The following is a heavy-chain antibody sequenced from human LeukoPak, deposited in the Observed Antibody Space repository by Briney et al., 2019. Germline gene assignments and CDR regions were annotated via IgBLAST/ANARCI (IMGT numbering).Heavy chain of an antibody. CDR2: ISGSGGST. V-gene: IGHV3-23*01. Sequence: PGGSLRLSCAASGFTFSSYAMSWVRQAPGKGLEWVSAISGSGGSTYYADSVKGRFTISRDNSKNTLYLQMNSLRAEDTAVYYCAREGRYFDWLLVDYWGQGTLVTVSS. D-gene: IGHD3-9*01. CDR1: GFTFSSYA. J-gene: IGHJ4*02. CDR3: AREGRYFDWLLVDY.